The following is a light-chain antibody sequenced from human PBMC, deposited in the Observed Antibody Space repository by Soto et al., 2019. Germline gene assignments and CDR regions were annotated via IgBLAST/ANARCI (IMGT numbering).Light chain of an antibody. J-gene: IGKJ3*01. Sequence: DIQMTQSPSTLSASVGDRVTITCRASQSISRSLAWYQQKPGKAPNLLIYDASSLEGGVPSRFSGSGFGTEFTLTITNLQPADFAPYYCQQYSDFLISFGPGTTVDFK. V-gene: IGKV1-5*01. CDR2: DAS. CDR3: QQYSDFLIS. CDR1: QSISRS.